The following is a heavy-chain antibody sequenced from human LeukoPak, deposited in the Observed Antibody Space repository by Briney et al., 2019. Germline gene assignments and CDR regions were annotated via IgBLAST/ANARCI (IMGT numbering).Heavy chain of an antibody. V-gene: IGHV1-2*02. J-gene: IGHJ3*02. D-gene: IGHD3-22*01. CDR1: GYTFTSYY. Sequence: ASVKVSCKASGYTFTSYYMHWVRQAPGQGLEWMGWINPNSGGTNYAQKFQGRVTMTRDTSISTAYMELIRLRSDDTAVYYCARDWSSGLGTSMIVVVPDAFDIWGQGTMVTVSS. CDR3: ARDWSSGLGTSMIVVVPDAFDI. CDR2: INPNSGGT.